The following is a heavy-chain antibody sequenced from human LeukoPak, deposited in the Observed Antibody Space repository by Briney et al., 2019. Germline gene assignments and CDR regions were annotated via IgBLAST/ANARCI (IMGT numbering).Heavy chain of an antibody. Sequence: GGSLRLSCAASGFIFSTYSMNWVRQAPGKGLEWVSYISSDSSTIYYADSVKGRFTISRDNAKNLLYLQMSSLRAEDTAVYYCARAGVDIVATTLFAFDIWGQGTMVTVSS. CDR3: ARAGVDIVATTLFAFDI. CDR2: ISSDSSTI. CDR1: GFIFSTYS. D-gene: IGHD5-12*01. V-gene: IGHV3-48*01. J-gene: IGHJ3*02.